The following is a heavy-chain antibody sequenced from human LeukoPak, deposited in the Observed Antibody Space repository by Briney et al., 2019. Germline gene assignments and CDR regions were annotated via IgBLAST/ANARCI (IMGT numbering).Heavy chain of an antibody. J-gene: IGHJ5*02. CDR3: ARDLSLGFDP. D-gene: IGHD3-9*01. Sequence: SETLSLTCTVSGGSISSSSYYWGWIRQPPGKGLEWIGSIYYSGSTYYNPSLKSRVTISVDTSKNQFSLKLSSVTAADTAVYYCARDLSLGFDPWGQGTLVTVSS. CDR1: GGSISSSSYY. CDR2: IYYSGST. V-gene: IGHV4-39*07.